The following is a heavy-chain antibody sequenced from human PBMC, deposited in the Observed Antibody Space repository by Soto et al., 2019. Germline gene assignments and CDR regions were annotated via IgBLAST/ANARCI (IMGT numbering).Heavy chain of an antibody. CDR1: GFTFNSYA. J-gene: IGHJ6*02. Sequence: EVQLLESGGGLVQPGGSPRLSCVASGFTFNSYAMSWVRQAPGKGLEWVSAISGSGGSTFYADSVKGRFTISRDNSKNTLYLQMNSLRAEDTAVYYCAKAVVPAAMRHGMDVWGQGTTVTVSS. D-gene: IGHD2-2*01. CDR3: AKAVVPAAMRHGMDV. V-gene: IGHV3-23*01. CDR2: ISGSGGST.